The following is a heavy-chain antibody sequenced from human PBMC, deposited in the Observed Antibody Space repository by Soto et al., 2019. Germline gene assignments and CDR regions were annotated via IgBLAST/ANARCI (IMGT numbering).Heavy chain of an antibody. CDR2: INYSGRT. CDR3: ARHPGMDV. Sequence: QLQLQESGPGLVKPSETLSLTCTVSGGSISSSSTYYWGWIRHPPGKGLEWIGSINYSGRTFHNPSLKSRVTISVDTSNNQFFLKLSSVTAADTAMYYCARHPGMDVWGQGTTVTVSS. CDR1: GGSISSSSTYY. V-gene: IGHV4-39*01. J-gene: IGHJ6*02.